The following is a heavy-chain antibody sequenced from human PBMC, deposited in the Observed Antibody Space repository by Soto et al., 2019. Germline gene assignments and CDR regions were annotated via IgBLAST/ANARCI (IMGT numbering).Heavy chain of an antibody. V-gene: IGHV1-2*02. CDR1: GYSFIDYN. Sequence: QVQLVQSGAEVKKPGASVKVSCEASGYSFIDYNMHWVRQAPGQGFEWMGRISPKSGGTNYAQKFEGRVTMTWDTSLNTAYMELSSLISEDTAVYYCARPPGYISDWYYFDLWGQGTRVTVSS. D-gene: IGHD3-9*01. J-gene: IGHJ4*02. CDR3: ARPPGYISDWYYFDL. CDR2: ISPKSGGT.